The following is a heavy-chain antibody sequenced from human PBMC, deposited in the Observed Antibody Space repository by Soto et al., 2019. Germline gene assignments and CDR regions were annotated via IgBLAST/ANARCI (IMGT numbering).Heavy chain of an antibody. CDR3: AITYGDYVVGAFDI. CDR2: IIPIFGTS. V-gene: IGHV1-69*06. Sequence: QVQLVQSGAEVKKPGSSVKVSCKASGGSFSTYSISWVRQAPGQGLEWMGGIIPIFGTSNYAQKFQGRVTITADKSTNTAKMELSSLGSEDTAEYYCAITYGDYVVGAFDIWSQGTMVTVSS. D-gene: IGHD4-17*01. CDR1: GGSFSTYS. J-gene: IGHJ3*02.